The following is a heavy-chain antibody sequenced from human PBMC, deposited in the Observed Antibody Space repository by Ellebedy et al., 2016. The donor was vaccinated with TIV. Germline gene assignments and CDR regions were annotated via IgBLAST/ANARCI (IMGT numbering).Heavy chain of an antibody. D-gene: IGHD3-9*01. J-gene: IGHJ4*02. CDR2: MNPHGNT. CDR3: ARGPETYYDILTGYYNMGYYFDY. CDR1: GGIFISSA. Sequence: ASVKVSCXASGGIFISSAIHWVRQPPGQGPEWMGWMNPHGNTGYAQKFLGRVTMTRNTSISTAYMELSSLRSEDTAVYYCARGPETYYDILTGYYNMGYYFDYWGQGTLVTVSS. V-gene: IGHV1-8*02.